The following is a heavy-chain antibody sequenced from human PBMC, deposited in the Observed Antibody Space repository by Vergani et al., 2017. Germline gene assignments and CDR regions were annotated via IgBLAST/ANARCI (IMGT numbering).Heavy chain of an antibody. CDR1: GFTFTSSA. V-gene: IGHV1-58*01. CDR3: AADPGGLENFDY. D-gene: IGHD3-10*01. CDR2: IVVCSGNT. Sequence: QMQLVQSGPEVKKPGTSVKVSCKASGFTFTSSAVQWVRQARGQRLEWIGWIVVCSGNTNYAQKFQERVTITRDMSTSTAYMELSSLRSEDTAVYYGAADPGGLENFDYWGQGTLVTVSS. J-gene: IGHJ4*02.